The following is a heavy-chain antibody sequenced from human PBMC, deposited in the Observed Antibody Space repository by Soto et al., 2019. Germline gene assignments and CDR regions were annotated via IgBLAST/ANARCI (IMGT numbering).Heavy chain of an antibody. CDR3: AKHQRDLRFLEWSYYFDF. CDR2: ISYDGSNK. Sequence: QVQLVESGGGVVQPGRSLRLSCAASGFTFSSYAMHWVRQAPGKGLEWVAVISYDGSNKYYADSVKGRFTISRDNSKNTLYLQMNSLRAEDTAVYYCAKHQRDLRFLEWSYYFDFWGQGTLVTVSS. CDR1: GFTFSSYA. V-gene: IGHV3-30-3*02. J-gene: IGHJ4*02. D-gene: IGHD3-3*01.